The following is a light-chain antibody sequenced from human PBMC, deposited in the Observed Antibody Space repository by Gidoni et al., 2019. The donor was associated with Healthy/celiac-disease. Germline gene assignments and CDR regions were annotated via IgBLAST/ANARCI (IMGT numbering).Light chain of an antibody. CDR3: QQYNNWPPWT. CDR2: GAS. J-gene: IGKJ1*01. CDR1: QSVSSN. V-gene: IGKV3-15*01. Sequence: EIVMTQSPATLSVSPGARATLSCRASQSVSSNLAWYQQKPGQAPRLLIYGASTSATGIPARFSGIGSGTDFTLTISILQSEDFSIYYCQQYNNWPPWTFGQGTKVEIK.